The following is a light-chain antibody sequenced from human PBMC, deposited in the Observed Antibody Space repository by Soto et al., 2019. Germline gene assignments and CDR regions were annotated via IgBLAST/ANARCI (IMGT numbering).Light chain of an antibody. J-gene: IGKJ1*01. CDR3: QQYGRT. CDR2: GAS. CDR1: QSVSSSY. Sequence: EIVLTQSPGTLSLSPGERATLSCRASQSVSSSYLAWYQQKPGQAPRLLIYGASSRATRIPDRFSGSGSGTDFTLTIRRLEPEDFAVYYCQQYGRTFGQGPQVQIK. V-gene: IGKV3-20*01.